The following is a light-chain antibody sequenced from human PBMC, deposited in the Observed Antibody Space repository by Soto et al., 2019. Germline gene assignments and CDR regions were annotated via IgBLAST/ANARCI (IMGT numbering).Light chain of an antibody. CDR2: KAS. CDR3: QHYDSYSTIT. V-gene: IGKV1-5*03. Sequence: DIQMTQSPSTLSASVGDRVTNACRASQSISAWLAWYQQKPGKAPNLLIYKASTLETGVPSRFSGSGSGTEFTLTISSLQPDDFATYFCQHYDSYSTITFGQGTRLEIK. J-gene: IGKJ5*01. CDR1: QSISAW.